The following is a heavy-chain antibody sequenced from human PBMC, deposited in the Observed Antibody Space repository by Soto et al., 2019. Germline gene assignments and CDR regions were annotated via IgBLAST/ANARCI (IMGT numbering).Heavy chain of an antibody. CDR1: GGSISSSSYY. V-gene: IGHV4-39*02. J-gene: IGHJ4*02. CDR3: AREYYYGSGGAY. Sequence: PSETLSLTCTVSGGSISSSSYYWGWIRQPPGKGLEWIGSIYYRGNTYYNPSLKSRVTISVDTSKNQFSLKLSSVTAADTAVYYCAREYYYGSGGAYWGQGTLVTVSS. CDR2: IYYRGNT. D-gene: IGHD3-10*01.